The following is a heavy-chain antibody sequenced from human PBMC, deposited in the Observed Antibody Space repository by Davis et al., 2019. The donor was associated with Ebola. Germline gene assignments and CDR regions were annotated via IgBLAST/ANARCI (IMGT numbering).Heavy chain of an antibody. V-gene: IGHV3-30*18. J-gene: IGHJ4*02. Sequence: GESLKISCAASGFTFSSYGMHWVRQAPGKGLEWAAVISYDGSNKYYADSVKGRFTISRDNSKNTLYLQMNSLRAEDTAVYYCAKDHLDYWGQGTLVTVSS. CDR2: ISYDGSNK. CDR1: GFTFSSYG. CDR3: AKDHLDY.